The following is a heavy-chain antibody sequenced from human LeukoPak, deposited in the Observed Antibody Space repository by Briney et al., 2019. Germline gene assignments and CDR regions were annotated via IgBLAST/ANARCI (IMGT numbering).Heavy chain of an antibody. CDR1: GGTLSSYA. Sequence: ASVKVSCKASGGTLSSYAISWVRQAPGQGLEWMGGIIPIFGTANYAQKFQGRVTITADESTSTAYMELSSLRSEDTAVYYCARSSSGWSKLYYYGMDVWGQGTTVTVSS. V-gene: IGHV1-69*13. CDR2: IIPIFGTA. D-gene: IGHD6-19*01. J-gene: IGHJ6*02. CDR3: ARSSSGWSKLYYYGMDV.